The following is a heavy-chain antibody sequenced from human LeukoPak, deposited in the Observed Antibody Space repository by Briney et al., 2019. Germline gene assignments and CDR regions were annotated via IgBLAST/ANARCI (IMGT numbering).Heavy chain of an antibody. Sequence: PSETLSLTCTVSGGSISSYYWSWIRQPAGKGLEWIGRIYTCGSTNYNPSLKSRVTISVDTSKNQFSLKLSSVTAADTAVYYCARHEDKYYYDSSGYYYFDYWGQGTLVTVSS. V-gene: IGHV4-4*07. D-gene: IGHD3-22*01. CDR3: ARHEDKYYYDSSGYYYFDY. CDR1: GGSISSYY. J-gene: IGHJ4*02. CDR2: IYTCGST.